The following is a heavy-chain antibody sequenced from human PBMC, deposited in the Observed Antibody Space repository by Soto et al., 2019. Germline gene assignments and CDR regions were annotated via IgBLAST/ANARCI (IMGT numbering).Heavy chain of an antibody. Sequence: GGSLRLSCAASGFTFSSYSMNWVRQAPGKGLEWVSYISSSSSTIYYADSVKGRFTISRDNAKNSLYLQMNSLRDEDTAVYYCASEGEFLEWLISNEDYWGQGTLVTVSS. V-gene: IGHV3-48*02. D-gene: IGHD3-3*01. J-gene: IGHJ4*02. CDR1: GFTFSSYS. CDR2: ISSSSSTI. CDR3: ASEGEFLEWLISNEDY.